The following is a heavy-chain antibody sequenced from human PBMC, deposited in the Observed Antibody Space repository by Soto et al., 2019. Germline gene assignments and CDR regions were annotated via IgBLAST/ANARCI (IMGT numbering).Heavy chain of an antibody. V-gene: IGHV3-23*01. CDR1: EFTLSSYA. J-gene: IGHJ2*01. Sequence: EVQLLESGGGLVQPGGSLRLSCAASEFTLSSYAIHWARQASRKGLEWVSAISDSGGNTFYADSVKGRFIISRDTSKNTLYLQMNSLRAEDTAVYYYAKPIVPAARWYFDLWGRVTLVAVSS. CDR2: ISDSGGNT. D-gene: IGHD2-2*01. CDR3: AKPIVPAARWYFDL.